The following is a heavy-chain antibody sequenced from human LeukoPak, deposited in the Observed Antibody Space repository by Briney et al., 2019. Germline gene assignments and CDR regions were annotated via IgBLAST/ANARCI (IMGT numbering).Heavy chain of an antibody. Sequence: SETLSLTCTVSGGSISSYYWSWIRQPPGKGLEWIAYIYYSGSTNYNPSLKSRVTISVDTSKNQFALSLSSVTAADTAVYYCARILTHYAPYGGYHYFDYWGQGTLVTVSS. CDR3: ARILTHYAPYGGYHYFDY. V-gene: IGHV4-59*01. CDR2: IYYSGST. CDR1: GGSISSYY. J-gene: IGHJ4*02. D-gene: IGHD4-17*01.